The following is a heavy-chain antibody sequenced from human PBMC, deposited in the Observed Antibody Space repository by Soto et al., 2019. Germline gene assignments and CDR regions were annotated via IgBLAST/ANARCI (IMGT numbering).Heavy chain of an antibody. CDR3: ARGRGYSGDDHYYYFDMDV. J-gene: IGHJ6*02. CDR2: SIPIFGTA. D-gene: IGHD5-12*01. CDR1: GGTFNNYP. V-gene: IGHV1-69*01. Sequence: QVQLVQSGAEVKKPGSSVKVSCKASGGTFNNYPITWVRQAPGEGLEWMGGSIPIFGTANYAQKFQGRVTISVDESTSTAYMELSSLRSEDTAVHYCARGRGYSGDDHYYYFDMDVWGQWTTVTVSS.